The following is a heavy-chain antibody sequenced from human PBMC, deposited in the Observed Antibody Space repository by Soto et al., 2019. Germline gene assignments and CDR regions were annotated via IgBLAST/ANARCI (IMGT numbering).Heavy chain of an antibody. Sequence: ASVKVSCKASGGTFSTYAISWVRQAPGQGLEWMGIINPSGGSTSYAQKFQGRVTMTRDTSTSTVYMELSSLRSEDTAVYYCARVLVAAYYYYGMDVWGQGTTVTVSS. V-gene: IGHV1-46*01. CDR2: INPSGGST. CDR1: GGTFSTYA. D-gene: IGHD2-15*01. J-gene: IGHJ6*02. CDR3: ARVLVAAYYYYGMDV.